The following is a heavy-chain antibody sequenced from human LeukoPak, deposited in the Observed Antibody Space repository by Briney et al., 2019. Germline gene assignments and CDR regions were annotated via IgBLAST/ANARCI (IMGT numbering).Heavy chain of an antibody. J-gene: IGHJ4*02. Sequence: QPGGSLRLSCAASGFTFSSYGMHWVRQAPGKGLEWVAFIQYDGGNKYYADSVKGRFTISRDNSQNTLYLQMNSLGAEDTAVYYCAKDSDGPLQKNSFDYWGQGTLVTVSS. CDR1: GFTFSSYG. D-gene: IGHD3-10*01. V-gene: IGHV3-30*02. CDR3: AKDSDGPLQKNSFDY. CDR2: IQYDGGNK.